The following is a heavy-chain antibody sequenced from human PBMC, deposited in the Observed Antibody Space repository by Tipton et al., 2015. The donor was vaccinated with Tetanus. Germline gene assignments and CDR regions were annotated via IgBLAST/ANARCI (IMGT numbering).Heavy chain of an antibody. CDR1: GYIFNNYW. CDR3: ARAHCTDGVCNFDF. V-gene: IGHV5-51*01. D-gene: IGHD2-8*01. J-gene: IGHJ4*02. CDR2: IYPGDSDT. Sequence: VQLVQSGGEVKKPGESLKISCKGSGYIFNNYWIGWVRQKPGKGLEWMGIIYPGDSDTRYSPSFQGQVTISVDKSINTAYLQWSSLKASDTSMFYCARAHCTDGVCNFDFWGQGAPVTVAS.